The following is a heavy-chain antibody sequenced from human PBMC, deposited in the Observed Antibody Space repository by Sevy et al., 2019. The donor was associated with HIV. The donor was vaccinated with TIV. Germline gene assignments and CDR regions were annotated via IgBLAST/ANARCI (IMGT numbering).Heavy chain of an antibody. J-gene: IGHJ4*02. CDR2: IYSGRST. D-gene: IGHD5-18*01. V-gene: IGHV3-53*01. Sequence: GGSQRLSCAASGFTVSSNYMSWVRQAPGKGLEWVSVIYSGRSTYYADSVKGRFTISRDNSKNTLYLQMNSLRAEDTAVYYCARDGGYNYGGDYWGQGTLVTVSS. CDR3: ARDGGYNYGGDY. CDR1: GFTVSSNY.